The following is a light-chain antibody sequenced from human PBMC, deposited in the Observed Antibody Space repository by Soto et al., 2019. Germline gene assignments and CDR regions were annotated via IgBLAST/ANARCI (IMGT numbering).Light chain of an antibody. V-gene: IGLV2-23*02. CDR2: EVI. Sequence: QSALTQPASVSGSPGQSITISCTGTSSGVGNYNLVSWYQQHPGKAPKLMIYEVIKRPAGVSNRFSGSKSGNTASLTIPGLRGEDAADYFYYSYAGSSTPVFGGGTKRTV. CDR1: SSGVGNYNL. J-gene: IGLJ2*01. CDR3: YSYAGSSTPV.